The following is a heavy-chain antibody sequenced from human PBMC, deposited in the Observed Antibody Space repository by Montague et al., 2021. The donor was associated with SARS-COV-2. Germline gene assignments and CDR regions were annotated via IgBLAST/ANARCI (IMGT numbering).Heavy chain of an antibody. D-gene: IGHD5-18*01. CDR2: MVYSGRN. Sequence: SETLSLTCTVSGDSINSDTAFWGWVRQSPGKGLEWIGSMVYSGRNFYNGAHRSRLTISVDTSKNQFSLELRAVTAADTGLYYCARHDHTDFGNPNWFNPWGQGTLVTVSS. CDR1: GDSINSDTAF. CDR3: ARHDHTDFGNPNWFNP. J-gene: IGHJ5*02. V-gene: IGHV4-39*01.